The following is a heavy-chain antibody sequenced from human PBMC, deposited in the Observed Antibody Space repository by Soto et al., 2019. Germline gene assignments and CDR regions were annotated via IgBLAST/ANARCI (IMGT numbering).Heavy chain of an antibody. V-gene: IGHV3-30*03. CDR2: ISYDGRNK. CDR3: ARVGRYCIGTSCYGSFDI. J-gene: IGHJ3*02. D-gene: IGHD2-2*01. Sequence: GGSLRLSCAASGFTFSKYGMHWVRQAPGKGLEWVAVISYDGRNKYSADSVKGRFTISRDNSKNTLYLQMNSLRVEDAAVYYCARVGRYCIGTSCYGSFDIWGQGTMVTVSS. CDR1: GFTFSKYG.